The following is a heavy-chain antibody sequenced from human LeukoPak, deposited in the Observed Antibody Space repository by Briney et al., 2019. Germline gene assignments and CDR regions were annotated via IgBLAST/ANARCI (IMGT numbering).Heavy chain of an antibody. Sequence: GGSLRLSCAASGFTFSTHWMIWVRQAPGKGLEWVANIKQDGSEKYYVDSVKGRFIISRDNAKNSLYLQMNSLRAEDAAVYYCANALGAHYFDSWGQGTLVTVSS. V-gene: IGHV3-7*05. CDR1: GFTFSTHW. CDR3: ANALGAHYFDS. D-gene: IGHD1-26*01. J-gene: IGHJ4*02. CDR2: IKQDGSEK.